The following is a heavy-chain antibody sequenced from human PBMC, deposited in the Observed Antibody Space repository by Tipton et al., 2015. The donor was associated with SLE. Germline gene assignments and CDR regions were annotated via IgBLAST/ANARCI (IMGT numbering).Heavy chain of an antibody. V-gene: IGHV3-7*01. D-gene: IGHD2-8*02. J-gene: IGHJ4*02. CDR3: AREISSGAFDY. Sequence: SLRLSCAASGFTFSRHWMTWVRQAPGKGLEWVANINQDGSEKYYVDSVKGRFTISRDNAKDSMFLQMNNLRGEDTAQYYCAREISSGAFDYWGRGILVTVSS. CDR2: INQDGSEK. CDR1: GFTFSRHW.